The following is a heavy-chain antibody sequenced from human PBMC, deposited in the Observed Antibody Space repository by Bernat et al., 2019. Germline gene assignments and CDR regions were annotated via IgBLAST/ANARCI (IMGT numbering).Heavy chain of an antibody. D-gene: IGHD3-22*01. Sequence: QLQLQESGPGLVKPSETLSLSCTVSGGSISSSDSYWAWIRQPPGKGLQWIGSIYYSGRTYYNASLRSRVTISVDTSKNQFSLELSSVTAADTAIYFCARRNSGNSFVEYWGQGTLVTVSS. CDR3: ARRNSGNSFVEY. J-gene: IGHJ4*02. CDR2: IYYSGRT. V-gene: IGHV4-39*01. CDR1: GGSISSSDSY.